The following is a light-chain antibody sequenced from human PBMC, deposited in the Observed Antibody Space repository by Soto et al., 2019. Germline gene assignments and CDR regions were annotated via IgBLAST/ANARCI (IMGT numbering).Light chain of an antibody. Sequence: QSVLTQPPSASGTPGQRVTTSCSGSSSNIGSNTVNWYQQLPGTAPKLLIFSNNQRPSGVPERFSGSKSGTSASLAISGLQSEDEADYYCAAWDDSLNGVVFGGGTKLTVL. CDR3: AAWDDSLNGVV. V-gene: IGLV1-44*01. CDR2: SNN. J-gene: IGLJ2*01. CDR1: SSNIGSNT.